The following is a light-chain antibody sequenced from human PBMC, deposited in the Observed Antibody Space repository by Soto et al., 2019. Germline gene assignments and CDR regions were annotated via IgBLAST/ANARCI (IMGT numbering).Light chain of an antibody. CDR3: QQYNNWPPYT. J-gene: IGKJ2*01. CDR1: QIISTN. Sequence: EIVMTQSPATLSVSPGERATLSCRASQIISTNLAWYQQKPGQAPRLLIYGASTRATGIPARFSGSGSGTEFTLTISSLQSEDFAVYYCQQYNNWPPYTFGQGTNLEIK. V-gene: IGKV3-15*01. CDR2: GAS.